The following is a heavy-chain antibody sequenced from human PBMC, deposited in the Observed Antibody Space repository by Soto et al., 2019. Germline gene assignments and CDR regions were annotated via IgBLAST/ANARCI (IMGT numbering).Heavy chain of an antibody. V-gene: IGHV4-4*02. D-gene: IGHD6-13*01. Sequence: PSETLSLTCTVSGGSISSGDYYWSWVRQPPGKGLEWIGEIYHSRSTNYNPSLKSRVTISVDKSKNQFSLKLSSVTAADTAVYYCARAAMGGSSWPFDYWGQGTLVTVSS. J-gene: IGHJ4*02. CDR1: GGSISSGDYY. CDR3: ARAAMGGSSWPFDY. CDR2: IYHSRST.